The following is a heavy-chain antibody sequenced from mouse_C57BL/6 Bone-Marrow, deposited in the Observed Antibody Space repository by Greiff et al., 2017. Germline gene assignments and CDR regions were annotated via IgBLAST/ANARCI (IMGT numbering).Heavy chain of an antibody. V-gene: IGHV1-50*01. D-gene: IGHD2-1*01. J-gene: IGHJ3*01. CDR3: ARDDYGNYGFAY. Sequence: QVQLKQPGAELVQPGASVKLSCKASGYTFTSYWMKWVKQRPGQGLEWIGEIDPSDSYTNYNQQFKGKATWTVDTSSSTAYMQLSSLTSEDSAVYYCARDDYGNYGFAYWGQGTLVTVSA. CDR1: GYTFTSYW. CDR2: IDPSDSYT.